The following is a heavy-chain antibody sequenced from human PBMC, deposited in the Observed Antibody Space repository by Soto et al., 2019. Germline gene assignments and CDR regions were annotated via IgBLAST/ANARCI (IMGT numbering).Heavy chain of an antibody. CDR2: MNPNSGNT. D-gene: IGHD3-3*01. V-gene: IGHV1-8*01. J-gene: IGHJ3*02. CDR1: GYTFTSYD. Sequence: GASVKVSCKASGYTFTSYDINWVRQATGQGLEWMGWMNPNSGNTGYAQKFQGRVTMTRNTSISTAYMELSSLRSEDTAVYYCARRFTIFGLAAFDICGQGTMVTVSS. CDR3: ARRFTIFGLAAFDI.